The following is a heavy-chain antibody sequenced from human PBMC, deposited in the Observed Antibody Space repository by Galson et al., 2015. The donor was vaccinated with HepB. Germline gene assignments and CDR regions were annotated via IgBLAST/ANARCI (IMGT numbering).Heavy chain of an antibody. CDR1: GYTFTSYA. CDR2: INTNTGNP. V-gene: IGHV7-4-1*02. J-gene: IGHJ3*02. CDR3: ARSNYIWGSYRYTHDAFDI. Sequence: SVKVSCKASGYTFTSYAMNWVRQAPGQGLEWMGWINTNTGNPTYAQGFTGRFVFSLDTSVSTAYLQISSLKAEDTAVYYCARSNYIWGSYRYTHDAFDIWGQGTMVTVSS. D-gene: IGHD3-16*02.